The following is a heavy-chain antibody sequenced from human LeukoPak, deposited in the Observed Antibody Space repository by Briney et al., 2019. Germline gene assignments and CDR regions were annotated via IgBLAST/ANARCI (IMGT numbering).Heavy chain of an antibody. CDR2: IYYSGST. CDR1: GGSLSSGGYY. D-gene: IGHD5-24*01. CDR3: ARAPMATIDFDY. J-gene: IGHJ4*02. V-gene: IGHV4-31*03. Sequence: SQTLSLTCTVSGGSLSSGGYYWSCIRQHPGKGLEWIGYIYYSGSTYYNPSLKSRVTISVDTSKNQFSLKLSSVTAADTAVYYCARAPMATIDFDYWGQGTLVTVSS.